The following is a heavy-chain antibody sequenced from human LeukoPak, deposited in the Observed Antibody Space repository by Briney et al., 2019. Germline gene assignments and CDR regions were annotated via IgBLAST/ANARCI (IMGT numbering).Heavy chain of an antibody. CDR2: IFYDGSHK. Sequence: GRSLRLSCAAPGFTFSNYGMHWVRQAPGKGLEWVAVIFYDGSHKYYADSVKGRFTVSRDNSKNTLYLQMNSLRVEDTAVFYCATHRGSYPAGGFNYWGQGTLVTVSS. CDR1: GFTFSNYG. D-gene: IGHD1-26*01. V-gene: IGHV3-33*01. CDR3: ATHRGSYPAGGFNY. J-gene: IGHJ4*02.